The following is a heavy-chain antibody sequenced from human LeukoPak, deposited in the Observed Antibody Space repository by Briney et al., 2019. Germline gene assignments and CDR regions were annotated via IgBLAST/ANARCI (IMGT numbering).Heavy chain of an antibody. J-gene: IGHJ4*02. V-gene: IGHV3-23*01. CDR1: GFTFSSYW. CDR3: AREPGTTLLTRLYL. CDR2: ISGTGERT. Sequence: GGSLRLSCAASGFTFSSYWMSWVRQAPGKGLEWVSGISGTGERTSYADSVKGRFAISRDNSQNTLYLQMDSLRAEDTAVYYCAREPGTTLLTRLYLWSQGTLVTVPS. D-gene: IGHD3-10*01.